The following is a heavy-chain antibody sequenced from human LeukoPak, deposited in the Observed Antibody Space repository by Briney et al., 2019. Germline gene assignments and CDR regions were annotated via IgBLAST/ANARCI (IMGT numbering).Heavy chain of an antibody. D-gene: IGHD1-26*01. Sequence: PGGSLRLSCAASGFTFSSYAMHWVRQAPGKGLEYVSAISSNGGSTYYANSVKGRFTISRDDSKNTLYLQMNSLKTEDTAVYYCTTGVIVGAEKYDYWGQGTLVTVSS. CDR1: GFTFSSYA. CDR2: ISSNGGST. J-gene: IGHJ4*02. CDR3: TTGVIVGAEKYDY. V-gene: IGHV3-64*01.